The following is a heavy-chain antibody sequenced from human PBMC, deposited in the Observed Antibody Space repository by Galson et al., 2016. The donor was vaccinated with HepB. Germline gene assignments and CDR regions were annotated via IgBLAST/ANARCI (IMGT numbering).Heavy chain of an antibody. CDR1: GGPFTNYA. D-gene: IGHD2-2*01. Sequence: SCKAVGGPFTNYAVNWVRQAPGQGLEWMGGIIPFFLTPSYSHKFQDRVTISADQSTSTVFMELRMLTSEDTAVYFCARESTEYISTWVKFDFWGQGTRVAV. V-gene: IGHV1-69*01. CDR2: IIPFFLTP. J-gene: IGHJ4*02. CDR3: ARESTEYISTWVKFDF.